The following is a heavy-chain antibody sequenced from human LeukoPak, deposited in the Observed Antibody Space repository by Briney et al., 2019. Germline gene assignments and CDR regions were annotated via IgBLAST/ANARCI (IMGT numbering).Heavy chain of an antibody. CDR3: ARGALITIFAVNACDI. CDR1: GFTFDDYG. CDR2: INWNGGST. J-gene: IGHJ3*02. Sequence: GGSLRLSCAASGFTFDDYGMSWVRQAPGKGLEWVSGINWNGGSTGYADSVKGRFTISRDNAKNSLYLQMNSLRAEDTALYHCARGALITIFAVNACDIWGQGTIVSVSS. D-gene: IGHD3-3*01. V-gene: IGHV3-20*01.